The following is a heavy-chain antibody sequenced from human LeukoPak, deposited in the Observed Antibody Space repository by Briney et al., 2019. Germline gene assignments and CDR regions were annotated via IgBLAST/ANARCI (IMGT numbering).Heavy chain of an antibody. D-gene: IGHD3-22*01. CDR1: GFTFSSYE. J-gene: IGHJ4*02. V-gene: IGHV3-48*03. CDR2: ISSSGSTI. Sequence: PGGSLRLSCAASGFTFSSYEMKWVRQAPGKGLEWVSYISSSGSTIYYADSVKGRFTISRDNAKNSLYLQMNSLRAEDTAVYYCARIYDSSDYWGQGTLVTVSS. CDR3: ARIYDSSDY.